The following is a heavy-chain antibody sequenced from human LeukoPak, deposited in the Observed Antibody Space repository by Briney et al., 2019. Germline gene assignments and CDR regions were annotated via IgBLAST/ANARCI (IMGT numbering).Heavy chain of an antibody. J-gene: IGHJ4*02. CDR3: ARGGKGGIAVAGTKDFDY. CDR1: GGSFSGYC. V-gene: IGHV4-34*01. D-gene: IGHD6-19*01. CDR2: INHSGST. Sequence: SETLSLTCAVYGGSFSGYCWSWIRQPPGKGLEWIGEINHSGSTNYNPSLKSRVTISVDTSKNQFSLKLSSVTAADTAVYYCARGGKGGIAVAGTKDFDYWGQGTLVTVSS.